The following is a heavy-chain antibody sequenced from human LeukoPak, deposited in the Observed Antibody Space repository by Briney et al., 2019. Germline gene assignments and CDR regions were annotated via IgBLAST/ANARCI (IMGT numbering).Heavy chain of an antibody. CDR2: INPSGGST. D-gene: IGHD1-26*01. CDR3: ARGPFPGGSGSSVLVY. CDR1: GYTFTSYY. V-gene: IGHV1-46*01. Sequence: ASVKVSCKASGYTFTSYYMHWVRQAPGQGLEWMGIINPSGGSTSYAQKFQGRVTMTRDTSTSTVYMELSSLRSEDTAVYYCARGPFPGGSGSSVLVYWGQGTLVTVSS. J-gene: IGHJ4*02.